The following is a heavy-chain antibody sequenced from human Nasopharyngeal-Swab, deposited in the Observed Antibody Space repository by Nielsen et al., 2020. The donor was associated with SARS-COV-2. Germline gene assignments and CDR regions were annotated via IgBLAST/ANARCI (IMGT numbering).Heavy chain of an antibody. D-gene: IGHD1-7*01. CDR3: AREWGYITGTQAFDI. V-gene: IGHV4-31*03. CDR1: GGSISSDGYY. CDR2: IYYSGST. Sequence: LRLSCTVSGGSISSDGYYWSWIRQHPGKGLEWIGYIYYSGSTYYNPSLKSRVTISVDTSKNQFSLKLSSVTAADTAVYYCAREWGYITGTQAFDIWGQGTMVTVSS. J-gene: IGHJ3*02.